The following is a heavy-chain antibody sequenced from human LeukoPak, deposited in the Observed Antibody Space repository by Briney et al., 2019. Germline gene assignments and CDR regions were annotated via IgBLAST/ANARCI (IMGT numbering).Heavy chain of an antibody. CDR2: TYYRSKWYN. Sequence: SQTLSLTCAIAGDSVSSNSAAWNCIRQSPSGGLECLGRTYYRSKWYNDYAVSVKSRITINPDTSKNQFSLQLNSVTPEDTAVYYCARGKPQCLVPTGDYYYMDVWGKGTTVTVSS. V-gene: IGHV6-1*01. D-gene: IGHD6-19*01. J-gene: IGHJ6*03. CDR3: ARGKPQCLVPTGDYYYMDV. CDR1: GDSVSSNSAA.